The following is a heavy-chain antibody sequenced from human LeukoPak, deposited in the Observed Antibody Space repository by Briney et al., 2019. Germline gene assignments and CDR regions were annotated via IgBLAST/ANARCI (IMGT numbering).Heavy chain of an antibody. V-gene: IGHV4-31*11. D-gene: IGHD5-18*01. CDR2: IYYSGST. CDR1: GGSISSYY. CDR3: ARDGYSYGFDAFDI. J-gene: IGHJ3*02. Sequence: PSETLSLTCAVSGGSISSYYWSWIRQHPGKGLEWIGYIYYSGSTYYNPSLKSRVTISVDTSKNQFSLKLSSVTAADTAVYYCARDGYSYGFDAFDIWGQGTMVTVSS.